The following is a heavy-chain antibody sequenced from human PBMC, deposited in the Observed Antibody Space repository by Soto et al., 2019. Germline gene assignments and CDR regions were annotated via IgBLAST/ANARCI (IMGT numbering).Heavy chain of an antibody. CDR1: GFTFDDYA. CDR3: AKDARLISSGSRLDS. Sequence: PGGSLRLSCAASGFTFDDYAMHWVRQAPGKGLEWVSGISWNSGSIGYADSVKGRFTISRDNAKNSLYLQMNSLRAEDTALYYCAKDARLISSGSRLDSWGQGTLVTVSS. V-gene: IGHV3-9*01. D-gene: IGHD3-22*01. CDR2: ISWNSGSI. J-gene: IGHJ4*02.